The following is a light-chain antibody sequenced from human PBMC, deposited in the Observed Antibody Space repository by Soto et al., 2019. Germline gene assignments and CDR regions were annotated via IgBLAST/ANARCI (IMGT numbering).Light chain of an antibody. CDR2: DVT. J-gene: IGLJ1*01. Sequence: QSALTQPASVSGSPGQSITISCTGTSSDVGGYNHVSWYQHYPGKAPKLIIYDVTNRPSGVSNRFSGSKSGNTASLTISGLQAADEADYFCSSYTRSTIHVFGPGTKVTVL. CDR3: SSYTRSTIHV. CDR1: SSDVGGYNH. V-gene: IGLV2-14*03.